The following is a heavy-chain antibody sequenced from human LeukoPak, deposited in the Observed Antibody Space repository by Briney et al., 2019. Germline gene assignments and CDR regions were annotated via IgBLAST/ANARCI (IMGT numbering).Heavy chain of an antibody. CDR3: TGSKWATTDY. J-gene: IGHJ4*02. D-gene: IGHD4-11*01. CDR2: IKRKRDGGTT. Sequence: PGGSLRLSCAASGFTFSDAWMSWVRQAPGKGQEWVGRIKRKRDGGTTDYAAPVKGRLSISRDDSKNTLYLQMNSLRVEDTAVYYCTGSKWATTDYWGQGTRVIVSS. CDR1: GFTFSDAW. V-gene: IGHV3-15*01.